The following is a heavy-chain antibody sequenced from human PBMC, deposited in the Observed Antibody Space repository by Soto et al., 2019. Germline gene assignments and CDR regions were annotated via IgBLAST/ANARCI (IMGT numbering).Heavy chain of an antibody. D-gene: IGHD3-22*01. CDR2: ISGSGGST. J-gene: IGHJ5*01. CDR3: AKDFRPYYYDSSGYKNPLTDS. Sequence: GGSLRLSCAASGFTFSSYAMSWVRQAPGKGLEWVSAISGSGGSTYYADSVKGRFTISRDNSKNTLYLQMNSLRAEDTAVYYCAKDFRPYYYDSSGYKNPLTDSWGQGTLVTVSS. CDR1: GFTFSSYA. V-gene: IGHV3-23*01.